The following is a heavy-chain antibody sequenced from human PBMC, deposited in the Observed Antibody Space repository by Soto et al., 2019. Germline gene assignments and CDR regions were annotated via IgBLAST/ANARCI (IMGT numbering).Heavy chain of an antibody. CDR2: IYYSGST. J-gene: IGHJ5*02. V-gene: IGHV4-59*08. CDR1: GASTSGSY. CDR3: ARRNSSGYSDWFDP. Sequence: GASTSGSYWSWIRQPPGKGLEWXGYIYYSGSTNYNPSLKSRVTISVDTSKNQFSLKLSSVTAADTAVYYCARRNSSGYSDWFDPWGQGTLVTVSS. D-gene: IGHD3-22*01.